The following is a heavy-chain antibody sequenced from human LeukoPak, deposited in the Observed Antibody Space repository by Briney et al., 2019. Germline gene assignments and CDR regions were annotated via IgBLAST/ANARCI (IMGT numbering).Heavy chain of an antibody. CDR1: GFTFSSYS. J-gene: IGHJ4*02. CDR3: ARAIHRGPLGADNAAFDY. D-gene: IGHD3-10*01. Sequence: AGGSLRLSCAASGFTFSSYSMNWVRQAPGKGLEWGSSISSSSSYIYQADSVKGRFTMSRDNAKNSLYLQMNSLRAEDTAVYYCARAIHRGPLGADNAAFDYWGQGTLVTVSS. CDR2: ISSSSSYI. V-gene: IGHV3-21*01.